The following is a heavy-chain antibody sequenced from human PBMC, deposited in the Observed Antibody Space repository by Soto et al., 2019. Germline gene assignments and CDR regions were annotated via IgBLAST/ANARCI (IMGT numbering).Heavy chain of an antibody. J-gene: IGHJ6*01. V-gene: IGHV3-30-3*01. Sequence: QVQLVESGGGVVQPGRSLRLSCVASGFTFRSYVMYWVRQAPGKGLEWVAVISYDGNNKYYADSVKDRFTISRDNSKNTLYLQMNSLRAEDTAVYYCARAGCDGGSCYTLVGLRYGMDVW. D-gene: IGHD2-15*01. CDR1: GFTFRSYV. CDR2: ISYDGNNK. CDR3: ARAGCDGGSCYTLVGLRYGMDV.